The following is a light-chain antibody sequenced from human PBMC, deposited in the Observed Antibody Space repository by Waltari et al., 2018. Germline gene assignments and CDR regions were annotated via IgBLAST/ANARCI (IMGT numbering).Light chain of an antibody. CDR3: MQAVRSPLT. CDR1: QSLLYSNGQNY. CDR2: LCS. Sequence: EIVMTQSQLYLAVTPGEPASISCRSSQSLLYSNGQNYLDWFLQKPGQSPQLLIYLCSNRASGVPDRFSGSGSGTDFTLKISRVEAEDVGVYYCMQAVRSPLTFGGGTKVEIK. V-gene: IGKV2-28*01. J-gene: IGKJ4*01.